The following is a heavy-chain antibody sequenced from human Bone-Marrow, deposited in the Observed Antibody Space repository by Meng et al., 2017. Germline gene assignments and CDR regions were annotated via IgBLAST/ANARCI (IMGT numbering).Heavy chain of an antibody. CDR3: ARDIQYYYYGMDV. J-gene: IGHJ6*02. CDR2: ISAYNGNT. Sequence: ASVKVSCKASGYTFTSYGISWVRQAPGQGLEWMGWISAYNGNTNYAQKLQGRVTMTTDTSTSTAYMELRSLRSGDTAVYYCARDIQYYYYGMDVWGQGTTVTVSS. V-gene: IGHV1-18*01. CDR1: GYTFTSYG. D-gene: IGHD2-21*01.